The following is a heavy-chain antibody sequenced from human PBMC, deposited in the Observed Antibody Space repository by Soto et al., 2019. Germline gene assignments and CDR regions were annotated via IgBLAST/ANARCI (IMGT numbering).Heavy chain of an antibody. Sequence: LSLTCTVSGDSVISETYYWSWIRQPPGKGLEWIGYIYYSGTTKYIPSLESRVIISIDTSKSQFSLKLNSVTAADTAMYYCARLAISGTPRFDYWGQGTPVTVSS. V-gene: IGHV4-61*01. D-gene: IGHD1-20*01. J-gene: IGHJ4*02. CDR2: IYYSGTT. CDR1: GDSVISETYY. CDR3: ARLAISGTPRFDY.